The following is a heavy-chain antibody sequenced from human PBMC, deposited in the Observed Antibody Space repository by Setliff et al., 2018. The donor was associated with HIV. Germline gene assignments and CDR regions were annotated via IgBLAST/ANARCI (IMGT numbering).Heavy chain of an antibody. Sequence: SETLSLTCNVSDDSFSTNYWSWVRQPPGKGLEWIGYIYASGSTNYNPSLKSRVTISIDTSKNQFSLKLTSVTAADTAVYHCARDRHSSGLGSYGPWGPGTLVTVSS. CDR2: IYASGST. V-gene: IGHV4-59*12. D-gene: IGHD3-10*01. CDR1: DDSFSTNY. CDR3: ARDRHSSGLGSYGP. J-gene: IGHJ5*02.